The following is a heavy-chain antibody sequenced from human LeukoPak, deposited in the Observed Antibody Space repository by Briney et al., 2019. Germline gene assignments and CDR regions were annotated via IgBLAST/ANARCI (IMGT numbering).Heavy chain of an antibody. V-gene: IGHV1-2*02. J-gene: IGHJ3*02. Sequence: ASVKVSCKASGYTFTGYYMHWVRQAPGEGLEWMGWINPNSGGTNYAQKLQGRVTMTTDTSTSTAYMELRSLRSDDTAVYYCARAKRTYYDFWSGFGPSGDAFDIWGQGTMVTVSS. CDR2: INPNSGGT. CDR3: ARAKRTYYDFWSGFGPSGDAFDI. D-gene: IGHD3-3*01. CDR1: GYTFTGYY.